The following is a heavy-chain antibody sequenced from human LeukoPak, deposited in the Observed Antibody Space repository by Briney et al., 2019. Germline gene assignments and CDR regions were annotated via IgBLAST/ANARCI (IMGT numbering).Heavy chain of an antibody. CDR2: ISPYNDNT. CDR3: ARDSDYDRTGWNAFDI. J-gene: IGHJ3*02. Sequence: GASVKVSCKASGYSFTNYGINWVRQAPGQGLEWMGWISPYNDNTNYAQKFQGRVTMTTGTSTVYMELRSLRSDDTAVYYCARDSDYDRTGWNAFDIWGQGTVVTVSS. V-gene: IGHV1-18*01. D-gene: IGHD3-22*01. CDR1: GYSFTNYG.